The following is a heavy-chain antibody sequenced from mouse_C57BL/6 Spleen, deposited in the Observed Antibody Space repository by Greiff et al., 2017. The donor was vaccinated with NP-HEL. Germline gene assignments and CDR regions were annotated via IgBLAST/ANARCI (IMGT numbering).Heavy chain of an antibody. J-gene: IGHJ2*01. V-gene: IGHV3-6*01. CDR2: ISYDGSN. CDR3: ARDRVYGSFDD. D-gene: IGHD1-1*01. CDR1: GYSITSGYY. Sequence: EESGPGLVKPSQSLSLTCSVTGYSITSGYYWNWIRQFPGNKLEWMGYISYDGSNNYNPSLKNRISITRDTSKNQFFLKLNSVTTEDTATYYCARDRVYGSFDDWGQGTTLTVSS.